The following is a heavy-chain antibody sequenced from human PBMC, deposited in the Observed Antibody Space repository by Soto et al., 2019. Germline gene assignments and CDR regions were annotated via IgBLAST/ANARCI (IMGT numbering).Heavy chain of an antibody. CDR3: ARHLGDVDYGDYDYYYYYMDV. CDR1: GYSFTSYW. CDR2: IYPGDSDT. V-gene: IGHV5-51*01. Sequence: GESLKISCKGSGYSFTSYWIGWVRQMPGKGLEWMGIIYPGDSDTRYSPSFQGQVTISADKSISTAYLQWSSLKASDTAMYYCARHLGDVDYGDYDYYYYYMDVWGKGTTVTVSS. D-gene: IGHD4-17*01. J-gene: IGHJ6*03.